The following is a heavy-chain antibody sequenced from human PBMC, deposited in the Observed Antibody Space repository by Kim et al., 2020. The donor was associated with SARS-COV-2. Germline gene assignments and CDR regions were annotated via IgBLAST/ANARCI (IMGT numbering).Heavy chain of an antibody. CDR3: AGRLDY. V-gene: IGHV3-48*01. J-gene: IGHJ4*02. CDR2: SSTTTK. D-gene: IGHD1-26*01. Sequence: SSTTTKYYADSVKGRFTIARDNAKNSVSLQMNSLRAEDTAVYYCAGRLDYWGQGILVTVSS.